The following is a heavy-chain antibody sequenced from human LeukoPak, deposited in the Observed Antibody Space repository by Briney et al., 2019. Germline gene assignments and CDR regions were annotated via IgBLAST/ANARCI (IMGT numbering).Heavy chain of an antibody. J-gene: IGHJ4*02. CDR2: ITWNSGSI. D-gene: IGHD5-24*01. CDR3: TSQTPPANGYNWPGGADY. CDR1: GFTFDDYA. Sequence: PGRSLRLSCAASGFTFDDYAMHWVRQAPGKGLEWVSGITWNSGSIGYADSVKGRFTISRDNAKNSLYLQMNSLKTEDTAVYYCTSQTPPANGYNWPGGADYWGQGTLVTVSS. V-gene: IGHV3-9*01.